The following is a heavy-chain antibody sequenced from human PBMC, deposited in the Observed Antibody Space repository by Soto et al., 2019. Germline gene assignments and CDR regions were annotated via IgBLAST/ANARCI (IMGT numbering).Heavy chain of an antibody. D-gene: IGHD2-21*01. CDR2: IVPMFGTS. Sequence: GASVKVCCKASGGTFSNHAISWVRQAPGQGLEWMGGIVPMFGTSNYAQKFQGRVTTTADKSTNTAYMELSSLTSEDTAVYYCARGDDLGYSYGVDVCGQGPTVTVS. J-gene: IGHJ6*02. V-gene: IGHV1-69*06. CDR1: GGTFSNHA. CDR3: ARGDDLGYSYGVDV.